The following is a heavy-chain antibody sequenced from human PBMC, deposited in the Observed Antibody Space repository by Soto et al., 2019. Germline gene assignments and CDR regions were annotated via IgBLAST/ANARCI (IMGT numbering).Heavy chain of an antibody. V-gene: IGHV1-18*01. Sequence: QIQLVQSGPEVKNPGASVKVSCETSDYTFTNYDFIWVRQAPRQGLELMGWISAYNGDTKVPQKFQGRLTLTTDTSTSTASMELRSLRSDDTAVYYCARVPSYLPGDYWGQGTLVTVSS. CDR1: DYTFTNYD. CDR3: ARVPSYLPGDY. CDR2: ISAYNGDT. D-gene: IGHD3-10*01. J-gene: IGHJ4*02.